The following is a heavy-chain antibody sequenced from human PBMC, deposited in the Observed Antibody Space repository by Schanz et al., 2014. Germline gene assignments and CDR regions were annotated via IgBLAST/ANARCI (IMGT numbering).Heavy chain of an antibody. CDR2: FNDGGVNK. J-gene: IGHJ2*01. V-gene: IGHV3-23*04. CDR3: AKDAPYPFDL. Sequence: EVQLVQSGGGLVQPGGSLRLSCATSGFSLDIFAVSWVRQAPGKGLEWVSSFNDGGVNKYYADSVKGRFTISSDNSKSTLYLQMSSLRAEDTAVYYCAKDAPYPFDLWGRGTLITVSS. CDR1: GFSLDIFA.